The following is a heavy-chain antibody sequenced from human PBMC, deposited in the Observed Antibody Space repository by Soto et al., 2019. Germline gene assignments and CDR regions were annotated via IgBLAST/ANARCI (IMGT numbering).Heavy chain of an antibody. V-gene: IGHV4-4*07. CDR3: VIDVGGSGWFAP. CDR1: GISIDNYY. J-gene: IGHJ5*02. Sequence: QVQLQQSGPGLVKPSETLSLTCTVSGISIDNYYCSWIRQSAGKGLEWIGRIYSSGTTNYNPSLKSGVTVSVDMSKSQFSLNVRSVTAADTAVYYCVIDVGGSGWFAPWGQGTLVTVSS. CDR2: IYSSGTT.